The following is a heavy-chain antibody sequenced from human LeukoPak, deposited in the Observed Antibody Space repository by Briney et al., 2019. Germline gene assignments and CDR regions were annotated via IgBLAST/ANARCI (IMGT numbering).Heavy chain of an antibody. V-gene: IGHV1-18*01. Sequence: GASVKVSCKTSGYTFISYAISWVRQAPGQGLEWMGWISTFKGDTKYAQKLQGRVTMTTDTSTSTAYMELRSLRSDDTAVYYCARGSYFDYWGQGTLVTVSS. CDR1: GYTFISYA. CDR2: ISTFKGDT. CDR3: ARGSYFDY. J-gene: IGHJ4*02.